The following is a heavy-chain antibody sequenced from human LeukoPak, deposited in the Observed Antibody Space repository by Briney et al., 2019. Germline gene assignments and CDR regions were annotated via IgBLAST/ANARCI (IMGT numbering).Heavy chain of an antibody. V-gene: IGHV3-33*01. J-gene: IGHJ4*02. CDR1: GFTFSSHG. D-gene: IGHD5-18*01. CDR2: IWYDGSNK. Sequence: QTGGSLRLSCAASGFTFSSHGMHWVRQAPGKGLEWVAVIWYDGSNKYYAESVKGRFTISRENSKNTLYLQMNSLRAEDTAVYYCARVPDTEMVAGIDYWGQGTLVTVSS. CDR3: ARVPDTEMVAGIDY.